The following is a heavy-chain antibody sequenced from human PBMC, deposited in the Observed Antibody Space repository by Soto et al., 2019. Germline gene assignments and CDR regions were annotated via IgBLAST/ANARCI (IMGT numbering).Heavy chain of an antibody. D-gene: IGHD4-17*01. CDR2: IYYRGST. CDR1: GGSISSYY. J-gene: IGHJ4*02. CDR3: AGRYGASFED. V-gene: IGHV4-59*01. Sequence: QVQLQESGPGLVKPSETLSLTCTVSGGSISSYYWSWIRQPPGKGLEWIGYIYYRGSTNYNPSLKSRLTISVDTSKSQFSLMLSSVTAEDTAVYYCAGRYGASFEDWGQGTLVTVSS.